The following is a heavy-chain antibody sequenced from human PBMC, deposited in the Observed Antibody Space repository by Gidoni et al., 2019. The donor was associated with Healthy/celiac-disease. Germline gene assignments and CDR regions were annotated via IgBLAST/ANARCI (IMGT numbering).Heavy chain of an antibody. D-gene: IGHD6-6*01. CDR3: ARHLPSGHSSSHNWFDP. CDR1: GYSLTSYW. Sequence: EVQRVQSGAEGKKPGESPRSSWKGSGYSLTSYWISWVRQMPGKGLEWMGRIDPSDSYTNYSPSFQGHVTISADKSISTAYLQWSSLKASDTAMYYCARHLPSGHSSSHNWFDPWGQGTLVTVSS. J-gene: IGHJ5*02. V-gene: IGHV5-10-1*03. CDR2: IDPSDSYT.